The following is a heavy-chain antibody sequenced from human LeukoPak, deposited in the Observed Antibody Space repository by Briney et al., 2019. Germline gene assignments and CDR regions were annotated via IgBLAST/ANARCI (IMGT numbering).Heavy chain of an antibody. CDR3: ARDTSFRGYSGYAKYYFDY. V-gene: IGHV3-11*04. Sequence: GGSLRLSCAASGFTFSDYYMSWIRQAPGKGLEWVSYISSSGSTIYYADSVKGRFTISRDNAKNSLYLQMNSLRAEDTAVYYCARDTSFRGYSGYAKYYFDYWDQGTLVTVSS. J-gene: IGHJ4*02. CDR1: GFTFSDYY. CDR2: ISSSGSTI. D-gene: IGHD5-12*01.